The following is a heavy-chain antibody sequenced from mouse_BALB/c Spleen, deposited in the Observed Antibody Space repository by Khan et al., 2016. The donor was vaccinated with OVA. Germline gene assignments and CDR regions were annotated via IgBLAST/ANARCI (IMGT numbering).Heavy chain of an antibody. V-gene: IGHV1-20*02. J-gene: IGHJ2*01. CDR3: ARIYGSDFDY. D-gene: IGHD1-1*01. Sequence: VQLQQSGPELVKPGASVKISCKASGYSFTGYFMNWVMQSHGKSLEWIGRINPHIGETFYNHKLKGTATLTVGESTSTAHMELRSLASEDSAVYYCARIYGSDFDYWGQGTTLTVSS. CDR2: INPHIGET. CDR1: GYSFTGYF.